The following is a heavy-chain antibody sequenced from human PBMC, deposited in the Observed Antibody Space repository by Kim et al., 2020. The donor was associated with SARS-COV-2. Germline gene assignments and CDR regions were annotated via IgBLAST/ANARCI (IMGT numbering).Heavy chain of an antibody. Sequence: GESLKISCKGSGYSFTSYWISWVRQMPGKGLEWMGRIDPSDSYTNYSPSFQGHVTISADKSISTAYLQWSSLKASDTAMYYCASGSEPLDGIAAAGTFDYWGQGTLVTVSS. V-gene: IGHV5-10-1*01. CDR2: IDPSDSYT. D-gene: IGHD6-13*01. CDR3: ASGSEPLDGIAAAGTFDY. CDR1: GYSFTSYW. J-gene: IGHJ4*02.